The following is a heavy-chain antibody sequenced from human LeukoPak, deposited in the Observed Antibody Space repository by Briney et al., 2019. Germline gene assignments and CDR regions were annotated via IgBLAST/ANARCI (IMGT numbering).Heavy chain of an antibody. V-gene: IGHV1-18*01. Sequence: GASVKVSYKASGYTFTNYGISWVRQAPGQGLEWMGWISAYNGNTNYAQKLQGRVTMTTDTSTSTAYMELRSLRSDDTAVYYCARDGPFYDILTGLYYFDYWGQGTLVTVSS. CDR2: ISAYNGNT. CDR3: ARDGPFYDILTGLYYFDY. CDR1: GYTFTNYG. J-gene: IGHJ4*02. D-gene: IGHD3-9*01.